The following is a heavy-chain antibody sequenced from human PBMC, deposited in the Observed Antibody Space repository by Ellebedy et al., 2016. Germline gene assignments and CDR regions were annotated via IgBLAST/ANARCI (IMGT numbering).Heavy chain of an antibody. Sequence: GGSLRLSCAASGFTVSGNYMSWVRQAPGKGLEWVSTLYSGGTILYADSVKGRFTISRDNSKNTLYLQMNSLRAEDTAVYYCARDHWYGDYLDYWGQGTLVTVSS. J-gene: IGHJ4*02. CDR2: LYSGGTI. CDR1: GFTVSGNY. D-gene: IGHD4-17*01. CDR3: ARDHWYGDYLDY. V-gene: IGHV3-66*01.